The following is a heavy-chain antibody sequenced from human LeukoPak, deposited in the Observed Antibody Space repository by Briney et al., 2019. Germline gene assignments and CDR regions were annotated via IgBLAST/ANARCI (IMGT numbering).Heavy chain of an antibody. CDR3: ARDGELEWLLYPRYYYYGMDV. CDR2: ISYDGSNK. V-gene: IGHV3-30-3*01. J-gene: IGHJ6*02. Sequence: PGGSLRLSCAASGFTFSSYAMHWVRQAPGKGLEWVAVISYDGSNKYYADSVKGRFTISRDNSKNTLYLQMNSLRAEDTAVYYCARDGELEWLLYPRYYYYGMDVWGQGTTVTVSS. CDR1: GFTFSSYA. D-gene: IGHD3-3*01.